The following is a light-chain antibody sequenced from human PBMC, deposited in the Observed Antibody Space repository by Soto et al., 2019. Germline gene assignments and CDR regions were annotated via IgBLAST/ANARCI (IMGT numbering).Light chain of an antibody. CDR2: DAS. V-gene: IGKV1-5*01. Sequence: DIQMTQSPSTLSASVGDRVTITCRASQSISSWLAWYQQKPGKAPKLLIYDASILESGVPSRFSGSGSGTEFTLTISSLQTDDFATYYCQQYYDHSQGTFGQGTKVEIK. J-gene: IGKJ1*01. CDR1: QSISSW. CDR3: QQYYDHSQGT.